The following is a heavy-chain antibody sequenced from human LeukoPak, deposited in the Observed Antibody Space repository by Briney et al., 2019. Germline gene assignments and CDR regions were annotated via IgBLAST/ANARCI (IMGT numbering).Heavy chain of an antibody. Sequence: GGSLSLSCAASGFTFNSYAMSWVRQAPGKGLEWVSAIRGSGGGTYYADSVKGRFTISRDNSKNTLYLQMNSLRAEDTAVYYCARALTGYSSSGSWVDLWGQGTLVTVSS. CDR1: GFTFNSYA. D-gene: IGHD6-13*01. J-gene: IGHJ5*02. CDR3: ARALTGYSSSGSWVDL. V-gene: IGHV3-23*01. CDR2: IRGSGGGT.